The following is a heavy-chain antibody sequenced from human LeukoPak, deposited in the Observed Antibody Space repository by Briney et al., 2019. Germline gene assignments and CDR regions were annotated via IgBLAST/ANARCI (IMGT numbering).Heavy chain of an antibody. J-gene: IGHJ4*02. D-gene: IGHD1-26*01. V-gene: IGHV1-2*02. Sequence: ASVKVSCKPSGYTFTDYYIHWIRQAPGQGLEWVGWINPNSGDTDYAQKFQGRVTVTRDTSISTAYMELGRLRSDDTAVYYCAREGRSSGSRDFDYWGQGTLVTVSS. CDR2: INPNSGDT. CDR3: AREGRSSGSRDFDY. CDR1: GYTFTDYY.